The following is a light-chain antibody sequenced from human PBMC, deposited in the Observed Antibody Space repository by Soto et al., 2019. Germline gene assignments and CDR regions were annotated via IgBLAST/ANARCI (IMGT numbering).Light chain of an antibody. V-gene: IGKV3-20*01. CDR3: QQYGEGRRT. CDR1: QSVASNS. CDR2: GAS. Sequence: EIVLTQSPGTLSLSPGERATLSCRASQSVASNSLAWYQQMPGQAPRLLIYGASIRATGIPDRFSGSGSGTDFILTISRLEPEEVAVYYCQQYGEGRRTFGQGTQVDIK. J-gene: IGKJ1*01.